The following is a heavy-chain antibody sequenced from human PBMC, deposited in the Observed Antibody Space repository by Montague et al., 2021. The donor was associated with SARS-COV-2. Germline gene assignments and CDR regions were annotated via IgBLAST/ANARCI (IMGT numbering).Heavy chain of an antibody. CDR3: ARPSSGSYYHAFDI. V-gene: IGHV3-30-3*01. Sequence: SLRLSFSVSGFTFSSYAMHWVRQAPGKGLEWVAVISYDGSNKYYADSVKGRFTISRGNSKNTLYLQMNSLRAEDTAVYYCARPSSGSYYHAFDIWGQGTMVTVSS. J-gene: IGHJ3*02. CDR2: ISYDGSNK. D-gene: IGHD1-26*01. CDR1: GFTFSSYA.